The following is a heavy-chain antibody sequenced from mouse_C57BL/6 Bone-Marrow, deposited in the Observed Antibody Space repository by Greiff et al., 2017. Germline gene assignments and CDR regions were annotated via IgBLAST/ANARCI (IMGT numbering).Heavy chain of an antibody. CDR1: GYTFTSYW. V-gene: IGHV1-69*01. Sequence: QVQLQQPGAELVMPGASVKLSCKASGYTFTSYWMHWVKQRPGQGLEWIGEIDPSDSYTNYNQKFKGKSTLTVDKSSSTAYMQLSSLTSEASAVFYCARSDYYCSSSCYAMDYWGQGTSVTVSS. D-gene: IGHD1-1*01. CDR2: IDPSDSYT. J-gene: IGHJ4*01. CDR3: ARSDYYCSSSCYAMDY.